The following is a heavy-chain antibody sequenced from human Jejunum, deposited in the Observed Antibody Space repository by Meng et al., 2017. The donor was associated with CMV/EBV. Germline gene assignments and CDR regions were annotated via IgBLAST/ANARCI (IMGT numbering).Heavy chain of an antibody. Sequence: TFKNYGMHWVRQAPGKGLEWVAFIRHDGTTQYYVDSVKGRFTISRDNSKNTLYVQMNSLRSEDTAVYYCAKDLVYSSPYFYGMDVWGQGTTGTVSS. V-gene: IGHV3-30*02. J-gene: IGHJ6*02. CDR3: AKDLVYSSPYFYGMDV. CDR2: IRHDGTTQ. CDR1: TFKNYG. D-gene: IGHD6-13*01.